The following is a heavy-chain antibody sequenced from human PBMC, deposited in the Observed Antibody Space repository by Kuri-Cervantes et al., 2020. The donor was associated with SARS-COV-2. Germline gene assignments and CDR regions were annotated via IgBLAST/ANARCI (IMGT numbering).Heavy chain of an antibody. D-gene: IGHD1-1*01. CDR1: GSSISSSGYY. Sequence: GSLRLSCTVSGSSISSSGYYWGWIRQPPGKGLEWIGSIYYSGSTYYNPSLKSRVTISVDTSKNQFSLKLSSVTAADTTVYYCAIINWNRFDYWGQGTLVTVSS. V-gene: IGHV4-39*01. CDR3: AIINWNRFDY. J-gene: IGHJ4*02. CDR2: IYYSGST.